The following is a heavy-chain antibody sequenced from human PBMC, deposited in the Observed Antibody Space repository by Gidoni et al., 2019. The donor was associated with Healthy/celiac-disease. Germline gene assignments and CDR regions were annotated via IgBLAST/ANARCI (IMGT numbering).Heavy chain of an antibody. J-gene: IGHJ4*02. CDR2: IYYIGST. Sequence: QVQLQESGPGLVKPSQTMSLTCTVSGGSISSGGYYWSWIRQHQGTGLEWIGYIYYIGSTYYNPSLKSRVTISVDTSKIQFSLKLRSVTAADTAVYYCARDRGGRKTTFDYWGQGTLVTVSS. D-gene: IGHD1-1*01. V-gene: IGHV4-31*03. CDR1: GGSISSGGYY. CDR3: ARDRGGRKTTFDY.